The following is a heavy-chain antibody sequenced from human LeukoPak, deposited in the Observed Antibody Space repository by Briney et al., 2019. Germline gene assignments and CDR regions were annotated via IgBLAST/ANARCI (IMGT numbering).Heavy chain of an antibody. CDR1: GYTFTGYY. V-gene: IGHV1-2*02. CDR2: INPNSGGT. CDR3: ATRTSRGFYGSGSYVDY. D-gene: IGHD3-10*01. Sequence: ASVKVSCKASGYTFTGYYMHWVRQAPGQGLEWMGWINPNSGGTNYAQKFQGRVTMTRDTSISTAYMELSSLRSEDTAVYYCATRTSRGFYGSGSYVDYWGQGTLVTVSS. J-gene: IGHJ4*02.